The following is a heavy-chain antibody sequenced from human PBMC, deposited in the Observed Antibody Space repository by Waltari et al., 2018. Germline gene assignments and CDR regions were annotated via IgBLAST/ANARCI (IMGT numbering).Heavy chain of an antibody. Sequence: QVQLVQSGAEVKTPGSSVKVSCKASGGTFSSYAISWVRQAPGQGLEWMGWIIHIFGTANNAQKFQGRVTITADESTSTAYMELSSLRSEDTAVYYCARGPERPGRYDCGRGYYMDVWGQGTTVTVSS. CDR1: GGTFSSYA. CDR3: ARGPERPGRYDCGRGYYMDV. V-gene: IGHV1-69*01. CDR2: IIHIFGTA. J-gene: IGHJ6*02. D-gene: IGHD3-3*01.